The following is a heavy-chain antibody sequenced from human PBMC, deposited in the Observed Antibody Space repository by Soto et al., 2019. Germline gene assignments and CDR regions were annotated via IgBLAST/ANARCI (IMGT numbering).Heavy chain of an antibody. CDR2: ISPHNGNT. J-gene: IGHJ4*02. CDR3: ARDTGNSFDY. Sequence: VQLVQSGGELKKPGASVKVSCNTSGYTFNTYFITWVRQAPGQGLEWMGWISPHNGNTNYAEKFQGRVTMTADTIRKTAYMELRNLRIDDTAVYYCARDTGNSFDYWGQGTRSPSPQ. V-gene: IGHV1-18*01. CDR1: GYTFNTYF.